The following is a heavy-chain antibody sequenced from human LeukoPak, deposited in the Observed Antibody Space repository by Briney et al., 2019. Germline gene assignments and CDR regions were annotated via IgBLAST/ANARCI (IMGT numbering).Heavy chain of an antibody. V-gene: IGHV4-39*01. CDR1: GGSIGSSSYY. J-gene: IGHJ4*02. CDR2: IYYSGST. Sequence: SETLSLTCTVSGGSIGSSSYYWAWIRQPPGKGLEWIGSIYYSGSTYYNPSLKGRVTISIETSKNKFSLKVNSVTAADTAVYYCARQTWIELWHFDYWGQGALVTVSS. D-gene: IGHD5-18*01. CDR3: ARQTWIELWHFDY.